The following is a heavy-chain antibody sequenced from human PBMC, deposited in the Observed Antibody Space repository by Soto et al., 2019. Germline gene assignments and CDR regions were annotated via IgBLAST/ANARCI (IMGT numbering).Heavy chain of an antibody. D-gene: IGHD6-19*01. V-gene: IGHV3-33*01. Sequence: GGSLRLSXAASGFTFSSYGMHWVRQAPGKGLEWVAVIWYDGSNKYYADSVKGRFTISRDNSKNTLYLQMNSLRAEDTAVYYCARDRAVAGTTLYYYYYGMDVWGQGTTVTVSS. CDR3: ARDRAVAGTTLYYYYYGMDV. CDR2: IWYDGSNK. CDR1: GFTFSSYG. J-gene: IGHJ6*02.